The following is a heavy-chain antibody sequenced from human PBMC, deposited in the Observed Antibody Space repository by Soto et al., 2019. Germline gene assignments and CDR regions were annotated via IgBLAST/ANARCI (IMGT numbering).Heavy chain of an antibody. Sequence: ALRLSGAGSGWTFGDSAMQWVRQGKGKGLEWVSSISWNSGNLGYADSVKGRFTISRDNAKNSLYLQMNSLRGEDTALYYCAKGASTTVFAFNDYWGQGTPVTVSS. CDR3: AKGASTTVFAFNDY. CDR2: ISWNSGNL. V-gene: IGHV3-9*01. D-gene: IGHD4-17*01. CDR1: GWTFGDSA. J-gene: IGHJ4*02.